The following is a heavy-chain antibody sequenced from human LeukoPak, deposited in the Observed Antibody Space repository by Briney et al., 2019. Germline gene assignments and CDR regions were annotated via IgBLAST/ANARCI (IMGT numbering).Heavy chain of an antibody. Sequence: PGGSLRLSCAASGFTVSSNYMSWVRQAPVKGLEWVSVIYSGGTTYYADSVKGRFTISRDNSKNTLDLQMNSLRAEDTAVYYCARDKLGSSGWFLSFDYWGQGTLVTVSS. J-gene: IGHJ4*02. CDR2: IYSGGTT. D-gene: IGHD6-19*01. CDR3: ARDKLGSSGWFLSFDY. V-gene: IGHV3-66*02. CDR1: GFTVSSNY.